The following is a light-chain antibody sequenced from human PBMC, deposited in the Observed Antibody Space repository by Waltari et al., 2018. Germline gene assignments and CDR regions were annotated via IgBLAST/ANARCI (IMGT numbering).Light chain of an antibody. CDR1: NSDVGGGHR. J-gene: IGLJ1*01. CDR3: CSYRSGSTYV. V-gene: IGLV2-23*02. CDR2: EVD. Sequence: QSALPQPASVSGSPGQSITISCTGTNSDVGGGHRVSWYQQYSGKAPKLIIYEVDKRPSAVSNRFSGSKSGNTASLTISGLQAEDEADYFCCSYRSGSTYVFGTGTTVTVL.